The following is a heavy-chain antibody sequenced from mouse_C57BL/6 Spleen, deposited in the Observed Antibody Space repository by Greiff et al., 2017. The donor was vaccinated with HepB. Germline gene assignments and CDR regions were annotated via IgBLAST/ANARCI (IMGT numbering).Heavy chain of an antibody. V-gene: IGHV5-17*01. D-gene: IGHD1-1*01. CDR2: ISSGSSTI. CDR1: GFTFSDYG. Sequence: DVKLQESGGGLVKPGGSLKLSCAASGFTFSDYGMHWVRQAPEKGLEWVAYISSGSSTIYYADTVKGRFTISRDNAKNTLFLQMTSLRSEDTAMYYCASTVAGKMDDWGQGTSVTVSS. J-gene: IGHJ4*01. CDR3: ASTVAGKMDD.